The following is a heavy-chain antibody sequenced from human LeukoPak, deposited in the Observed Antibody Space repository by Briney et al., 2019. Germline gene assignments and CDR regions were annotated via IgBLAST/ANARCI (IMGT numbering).Heavy chain of an antibody. CDR2: IYTSGST. CDR1: GGSISSYY. Sequence: SETLSVTCTVSGGSISSYYWSWIRQPAGKGLEWIGRIYTSGSTNYNPSLKSRVTMSVDTSKNQFSLKLSSVTAADTAVYYCARALGYCSSTSCTGRYGWFDPWGQGTLVTVSS. D-gene: IGHD2-2*01. CDR3: ARALGYCSSTSCTGRYGWFDP. V-gene: IGHV4-4*07. J-gene: IGHJ5*02.